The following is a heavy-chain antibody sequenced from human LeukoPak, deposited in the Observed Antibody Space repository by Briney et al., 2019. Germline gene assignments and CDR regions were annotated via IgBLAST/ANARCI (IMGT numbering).Heavy chain of an antibody. CDR1: GFTSSSYS. Sequence: GGSLRLSCAASGFTSSSYSMNWVRQAPGKGLEWVSYISSSSSTIYYADSVKGRFTISRDNAKNSLYLQMNSLRAEDTAVYYCARGGDDSSGYYYRDFDYWGQGTLVTVSS. CDR3: ARGGDDSSGYYYRDFDY. J-gene: IGHJ4*02. D-gene: IGHD3-22*01. CDR2: ISSSSSTI. V-gene: IGHV3-48*01.